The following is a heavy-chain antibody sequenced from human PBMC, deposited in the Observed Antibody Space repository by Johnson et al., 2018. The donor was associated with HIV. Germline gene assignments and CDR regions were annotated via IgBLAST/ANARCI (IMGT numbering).Heavy chain of an antibody. D-gene: IGHD1-20*01. CDR1: GFTFSSYG. V-gene: IGHV3-33*06. Sequence: QVQLVESGGGVVQPGKSLRLSCAASGFTFSSYGMHWVRQAAGKGLEWVALIWYDGSNKYYADSVKGRFTISRYNSKNTLYLQMNSLRGEDTAVYYCAKDSMGFNWNQFEAFDMWGQGTMVTVSS. J-gene: IGHJ3*02. CDR3: AKDSMGFNWNQFEAFDM. CDR2: IWYDGSNK.